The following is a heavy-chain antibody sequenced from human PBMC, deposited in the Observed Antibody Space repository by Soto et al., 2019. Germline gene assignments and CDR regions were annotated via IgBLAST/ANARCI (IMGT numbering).Heavy chain of an antibody. CDR1: GGSISGSYYY. CDR3: ATSQKGYNWNYFDH. J-gene: IGHJ4*02. V-gene: IGHV4-39*01. CDR2: VFYTGFT. D-gene: IGHD1-20*01. Sequence: SETLSLTCAVSGGSISGSYYYWAWLRQSPGKGPEWIGSVFYTGFTPYNPSLESRVSVSVDTSKSQFSLKLSAVTAADTAVYYCATSQKGYNWNYFDHWGQGALVTVSS.